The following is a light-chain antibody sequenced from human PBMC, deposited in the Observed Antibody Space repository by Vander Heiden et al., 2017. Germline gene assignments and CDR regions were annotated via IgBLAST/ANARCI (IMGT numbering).Light chain of an antibody. Sequence: HSVLTQPPSASGTPGQRVTISCSGSSSNIGRTTVNWYQQLPGTAPKLLIYSNNQRPSGVPDRFSGSKSGTSASLAISGLQSEDEADYYCAAWDDSLNVVAFGGGTKLTVL. CDR2: SNN. V-gene: IGLV1-44*01. J-gene: IGLJ2*01. CDR3: AAWDDSLNVVA. CDR1: SSNIGRTT.